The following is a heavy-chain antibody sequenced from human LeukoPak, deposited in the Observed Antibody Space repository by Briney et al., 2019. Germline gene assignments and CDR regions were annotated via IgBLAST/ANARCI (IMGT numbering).Heavy chain of an antibody. CDR1: GGSFSDYY. CDR2: INHSGST. V-gene: IGHV4-34*01. D-gene: IGHD3-22*01. Sequence: SETLSLTCAVYGGSFSDYYWSWLRQPPGKGLEWIGEINHSGSTNYNPSLKSRVTISVDTSKNQFSLKLSSVTAADTAVYYCARYDSSGYSFDYWGQGTLVTVSS. CDR3: ARYDSSGYSFDY. J-gene: IGHJ4*02.